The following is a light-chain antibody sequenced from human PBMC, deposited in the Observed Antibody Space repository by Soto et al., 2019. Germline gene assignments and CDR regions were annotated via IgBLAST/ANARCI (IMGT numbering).Light chain of an antibody. Sequence: IHITHSPSTLSSSVLYRFTITCLASQTVERWLAWYQQKPGKAPNLLISDVSSLKSGVPSRFRGSGSATEFTLTISGMQPDDFATYYCQQYKDFMWTFGQGTKVDIK. CDR1: QTVERW. CDR3: QQYKDFMWT. CDR2: DVS. V-gene: IGKV1-5*01. J-gene: IGKJ1*01.